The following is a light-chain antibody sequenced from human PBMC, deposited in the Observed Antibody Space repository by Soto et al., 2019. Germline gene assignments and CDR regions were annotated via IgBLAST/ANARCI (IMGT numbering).Light chain of an antibody. CDR2: GAS. CDR3: QQYGSSGT. J-gene: IGKJ1*01. V-gene: IGKV3-20*01. Sequence: ILLTQSPGTLSLSPGERATLSCGASQSVSNNYLAWYQQKPGHATSLLIYGASNRATGIPDRFSGSGSGTDFTLTISRLEPEYSAVYYCQQYGSSGTFGQGTKVDIK. CDR1: QSVSNNY.